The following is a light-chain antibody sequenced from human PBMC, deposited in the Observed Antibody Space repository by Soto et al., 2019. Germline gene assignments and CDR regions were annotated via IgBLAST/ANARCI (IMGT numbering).Light chain of an antibody. CDR2: KAS. V-gene: IGKV1-5*03. Sequence: DIQMTQSPSALSGSVGDRVTITCRASQTISSWLAWYQQKPGKAPKLLIYKASTLKSGVPSRFSGSGSGTEFTLTISCLQSDDFATYYCQQYNSYPRAFGQGTKVDIK. J-gene: IGKJ1*01. CDR1: QTISSW. CDR3: QQYNSYPRA.